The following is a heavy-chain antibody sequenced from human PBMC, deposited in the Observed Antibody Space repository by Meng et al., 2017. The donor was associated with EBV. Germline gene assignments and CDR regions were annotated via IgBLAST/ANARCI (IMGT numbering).Heavy chain of an antibody. D-gene: IGHD2-2*01. CDR3: TRMSSPLDY. CDR1: GFTFSGSA. J-gene: IGHJ4*02. CDR2: IRSKAKSYAT. V-gene: IGHV3-73*02. Sequence: EVQLLGSGGGLAQPGGSLKLSCAASGFTFSGSAMHWVRQASGKGLEWVGRIRSKAKSYATAYAASVKGRFTISRDDSKNTAYLQMNSLKTEDTAVYYCTRMSSPLDYWGQGTLVTVAS.